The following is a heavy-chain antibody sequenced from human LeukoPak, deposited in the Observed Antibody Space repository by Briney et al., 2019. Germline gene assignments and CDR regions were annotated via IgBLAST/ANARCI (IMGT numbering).Heavy chain of an antibody. Sequence: GGSLRLSCAASGFTFSSHGMNWVRQAPGKGLEWVSGISPSGGITYYTDSVKGRFTISRDNSKNTVSLQMNSLRGEDTAVYYCAKFTEGITMIVVVPTYFDYWGQGALVTVSP. CDR3: AKFTEGITMIVVVPTYFDY. CDR1: GFTFSSHG. D-gene: IGHD3-22*01. CDR2: ISPSGGIT. V-gene: IGHV3-23*01. J-gene: IGHJ4*02.